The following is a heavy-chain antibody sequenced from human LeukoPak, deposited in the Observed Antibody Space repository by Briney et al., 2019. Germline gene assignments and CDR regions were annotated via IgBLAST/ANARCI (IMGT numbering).Heavy chain of an antibody. CDR1: GYSIRSGYY. Sequence: SETLSLTCGVSGYSIRSGYYWGWIRQPPGKGLEWIGSIYHSGCTYYNPSLKSRVTILVDTSKNQFSLKMSSVTAADTAVYYCARRRGGDQFDYWGQGALVTVSS. CDR2: IYHSGCT. V-gene: IGHV4-38-2*01. J-gene: IGHJ4*02. CDR3: ARRRGGDQFDY. D-gene: IGHD3-16*01.